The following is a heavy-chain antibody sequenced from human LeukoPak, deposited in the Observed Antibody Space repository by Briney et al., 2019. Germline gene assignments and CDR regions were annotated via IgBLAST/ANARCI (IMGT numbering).Heavy chain of an antibody. CDR1: GYTFTGYY. V-gene: IGHV1-2*02. D-gene: IGHD6-13*01. CDR3: ARARGSSWYTRYAFDI. J-gene: IGHJ3*02. Sequence: ASVKVSCKASGYTFTGYYMHWVRQAPGQGLEWMGWINPNSGGTNYAQKFQGRVTMTRDTSISTAYMELSRLRSDDTAVYYCARARGSSWYTRYAFDIWGQGTMVTVSS. CDR2: INPNSGGT.